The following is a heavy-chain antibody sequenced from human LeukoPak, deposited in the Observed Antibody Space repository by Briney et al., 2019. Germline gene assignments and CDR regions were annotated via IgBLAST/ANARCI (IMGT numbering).Heavy chain of an antibody. J-gene: IGHJ4*02. CDR2: ISGSGGST. V-gene: IGHV3-23*01. CDR1: GFTFSSYA. Sequence: GGSLRLSCAASGFTFSSYAMSWVRQAPGKGLEWVSAISGSGGSTYYADSVKGRFTISRDNSKNTLYLQMNSLRVEDTAVYYCARDYADYVGYFFFDYWGQGTLVTVSS. D-gene: IGHD4-17*01. CDR3: ARDYADYVGYFFFDY.